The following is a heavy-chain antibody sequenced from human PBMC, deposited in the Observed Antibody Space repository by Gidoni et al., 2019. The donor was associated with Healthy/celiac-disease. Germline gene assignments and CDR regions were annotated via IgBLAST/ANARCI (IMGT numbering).Heavy chain of an antibody. D-gene: IGHD6-13*01. V-gene: IGHV2-26*01. CDR1: GFSLSMARMG. Sequence: QVTLKESGPVLVKPTETLTLTCTVSGFSLSMARMGVSWSRTPPGKAREWLAHIFSNDEKSYSTSLKSRLTSSKDTSNSQVVLTMTNMDPVDTATYAWARMSGSSWYYYYGMDVWGKGTTVTVSS. CDR3: ARMSGSSWYYYYGMDV. CDR2: IFSNDEK. J-gene: IGHJ6*04.